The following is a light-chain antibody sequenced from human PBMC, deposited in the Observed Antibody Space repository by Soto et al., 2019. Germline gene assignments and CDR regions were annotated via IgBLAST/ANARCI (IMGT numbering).Light chain of an antibody. V-gene: IGKV3-15*01. J-gene: IGKJ4*01. CDR3: QYYNNWLAT. CDR2: AAS. CDR1: QTISNT. Sequence: ESTQSRATLSVYPGDKVSLSCRANQTISNTLAWYQQKPGQAPRLLIYAASTRATGVSARFSGSGSGTEFTLTISSLQSEDFTIYYCQYYNNWLATFGGGTKVDIK.